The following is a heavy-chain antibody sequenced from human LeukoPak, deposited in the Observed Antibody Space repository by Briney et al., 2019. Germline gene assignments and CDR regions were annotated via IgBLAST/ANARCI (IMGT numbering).Heavy chain of an antibody. CDR3: ARSPHLGSYGYGPWELPVPYFDY. CDR2: ISGSGGST. CDR1: GFTFSTYG. D-gene: IGHD3-16*01. Sequence: GGSLRLSCAASGFTFSTYGMTWVRQAPGKGLEWVSAISGSGGSTYYADSVKGRFTISRDNSKNTLYLQMNSLRAEDTAVYYCARSPHLGSYGYGPWELPVPYFDYWGQGTLVTVSS. V-gene: IGHV3-23*01. J-gene: IGHJ4*02.